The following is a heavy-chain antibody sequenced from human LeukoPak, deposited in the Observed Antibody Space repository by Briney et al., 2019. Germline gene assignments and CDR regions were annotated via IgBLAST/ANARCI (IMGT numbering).Heavy chain of an antibody. D-gene: IGHD2-15*01. CDR1: GDSISSSGYY. Sequence: SETLSLTCTVSGDSISSSGYYWGWIRRPPGKGLEWIGSIHYSGSTYYNPSLKSRVTTSVDTSKIQFSLKLTSVTAADTAVYHCARLGVVVAATQIDYWGQGTLVTVSS. CDR3: ARLGVVVAATQIDY. J-gene: IGHJ4*02. CDR2: IHYSGST. V-gene: IGHV4-39*01.